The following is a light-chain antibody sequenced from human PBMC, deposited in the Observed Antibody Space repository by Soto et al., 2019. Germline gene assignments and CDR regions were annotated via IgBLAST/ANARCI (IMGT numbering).Light chain of an antibody. CDR3: QQYVISPIT. CDR2: GAS. CDR1: QSISSSF. V-gene: IGKV3-20*01. J-gene: IGKJ5*01. Sequence: EIVLTQSPGTLSLSPGERATLSCRASQSISSSFLAWYQQKPGQAPRLLIYGASSRATGIPDRFSGSGSGTDFTLTISRLEPEDFAVYYCQQYVISPITFGQGTRLEI.